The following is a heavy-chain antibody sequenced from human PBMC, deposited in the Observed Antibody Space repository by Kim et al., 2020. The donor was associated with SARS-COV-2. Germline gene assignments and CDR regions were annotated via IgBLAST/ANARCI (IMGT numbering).Heavy chain of an antibody. Sequence: GESLKISCKGSGYRFTSYWIAWVRQMPGKGLEWMGIIYPGDSDTRYSPSFQGQVTISADKSINTAYMQWTRLKASDTAMYFCARQGPSTGTDFSYFDYWGQGALVSVSA. V-gene: IGHV5-51*01. CDR3: ARQGPSTGTDFSYFDY. D-gene: IGHD1-1*01. CDR1: GYRFTSYW. J-gene: IGHJ4*02. CDR2: IYPGDSDT.